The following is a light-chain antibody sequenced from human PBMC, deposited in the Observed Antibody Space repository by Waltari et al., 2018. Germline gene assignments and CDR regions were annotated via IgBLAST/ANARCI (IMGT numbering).Light chain of an antibody. CDR3: QQRSNWPLT. CDR2: DTS. CDR1: HSIANY. V-gene: IGKV3-11*01. J-gene: IGKJ4*01. Sequence: EIVLTQSPATLSLSPGERPTLSCRASHSIANYLAWYQQRPGQAPRLLIYDTSNRATGIPARFSGSGYETDFTLTISSLEPEDFGVYYCQQRSNWPLTFGGGTKVEIK.